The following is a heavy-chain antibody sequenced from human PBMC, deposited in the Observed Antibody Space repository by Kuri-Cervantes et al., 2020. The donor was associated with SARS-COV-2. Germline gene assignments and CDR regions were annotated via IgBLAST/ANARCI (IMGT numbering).Heavy chain of an antibody. CDR3: ARGTKWELLY. CDR2: INHSGST. V-gene: IGHV4-34*01. J-gene: IGHJ4*02. CDR1: GGSLSGYY. Sequence: ESLKISCAVYGGSLSGYYWSWIRQPPGKGLEWSGEINHSGSTNYNPSFKSRVTIPVDTSKNQFSLKLSSVPAADTAVYYCARGTKWELLYWGKGTLVTVSS. D-gene: IGHD1-26*01.